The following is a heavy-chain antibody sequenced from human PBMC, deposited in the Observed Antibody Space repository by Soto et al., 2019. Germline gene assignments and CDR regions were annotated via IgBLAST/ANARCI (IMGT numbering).Heavy chain of an antibody. D-gene: IGHD6-6*01. J-gene: IGHJ5*02. Sequence: EVQLVESGGGLVQPGRSLRLSCAASGFTFDDYAMHWVRQAPGKGLEWVSGISWNRGSIGYAGSVTGRFTISRDNAKNSLQLQMTSLRAEDTAMYYCAKSGPRSSYQVRFDWFDPCGQGTLVAVSS. CDR3: AKSGPRSSYQVRFDWFDP. CDR2: ISWNRGSI. V-gene: IGHV3-9*01. CDR1: GFTFDDYA.